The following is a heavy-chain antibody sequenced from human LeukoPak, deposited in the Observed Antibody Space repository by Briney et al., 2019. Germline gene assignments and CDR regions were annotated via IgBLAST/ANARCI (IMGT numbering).Heavy chain of an antibody. V-gene: IGHV4-39*07. CDR2: IYYSGST. CDR3: ARSAAPYYDFWSGTRFDY. J-gene: IGHJ4*02. Sequence: SETLSLTCTVSGGSISSSSYYWGWIRQPPGKGLKWIGSIYYSGSTYYNPSLKSRVTISVDTSKNQFSLKLSSVTAADTAVYYCARSAAPYYDFWSGTRFDYWGQGTLVTVSS. CDR1: GGSISSSSYY. D-gene: IGHD3-3*01.